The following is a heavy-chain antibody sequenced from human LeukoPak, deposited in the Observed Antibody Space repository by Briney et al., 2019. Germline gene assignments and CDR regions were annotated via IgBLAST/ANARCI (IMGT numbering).Heavy chain of an antibody. V-gene: IGHV3-7*01. CDR3: ARERYCTSATCYVGVPFDS. Sequence: PGGSLRLSCAASGFTFNTYYMTWVRQAPGKGLEWVAGIKQDGSENCYMDSVKGRFTISRDNSRNSLYLQMNSLRAEDTAVYFCARERYCTSATCYVGVPFDSWGQGTLVTVSS. D-gene: IGHD2-2*01. CDR2: IKQDGSEN. J-gene: IGHJ4*02. CDR1: GFTFNTYY.